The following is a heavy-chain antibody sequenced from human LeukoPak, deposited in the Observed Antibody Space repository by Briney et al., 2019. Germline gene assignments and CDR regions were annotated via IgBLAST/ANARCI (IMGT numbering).Heavy chain of an antibody. CDR1: SGSISTSNYY. J-gene: IGHJ4*02. CDR3: AREMTGS. V-gene: IGHV4-39*07. CDR2: IFYSGST. Sequence: SETLSLTCTVSSGSISTSNYYWGWVRQPPGKALEGIGNIFYSGSTYYSPSLKSRVTISVDTSKNQCSLKLSSATAADTAVYYCAREMTGSWGQGTLVTVSS.